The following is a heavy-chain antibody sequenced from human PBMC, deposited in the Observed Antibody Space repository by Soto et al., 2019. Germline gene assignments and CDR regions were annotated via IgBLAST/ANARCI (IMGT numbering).Heavy chain of an antibody. J-gene: IGHJ5*02. D-gene: IGHD6-6*01. CDR2: ITHGGTT. CDR3: ARTPHDCIAARPDNWFDP. V-gene: IGHV4-34*01. Sequence: SETLSLTCAVYGGSFSGYYWSWIRQSPGKGLEWIGEITHGGTTTYSTSLKSRITISLDTYTNQFSLNLTSVTAADTAVYYCARTPHDCIAARPDNWFDPWGQGTLVTVSS. CDR1: GGSFSGYY.